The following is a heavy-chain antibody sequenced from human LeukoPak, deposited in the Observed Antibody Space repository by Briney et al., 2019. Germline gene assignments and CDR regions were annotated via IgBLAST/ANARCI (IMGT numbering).Heavy chain of an antibody. CDR3: ASNSYGYSVDY. J-gene: IGHJ4*02. CDR1: GFTFGDYA. CDR2: ISYDGSNK. D-gene: IGHD5-18*01. Sequence: GGSLRLSCTASGFTFGDYAMSWVRQAPGKGLEWVAVISYDGSNKYYADSVKGRFTISRDNSKNTLYLQMNSLRAEDTAVYYCASNSYGYSVDYWGQGTLVTVSS. V-gene: IGHV3-30*04.